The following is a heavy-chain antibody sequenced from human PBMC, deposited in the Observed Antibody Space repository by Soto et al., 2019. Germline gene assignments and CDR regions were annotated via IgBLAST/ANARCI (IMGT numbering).Heavy chain of an antibody. CDR1: GFTFSSYA. J-gene: IGHJ6*02. D-gene: IGHD6-13*01. CDR2: ISGSGGST. V-gene: IGHV3-23*01. Sequence: EVQLLESGGGLVQPGGSLRLSCAASGFTFSSYAMSWVRQAPGKGLEWVSAISGSGGSTYYADSVKGRVTISRDNSKNTLYLQMNSLRAEDTAVYYCAKDGSGGAAAGGCYYDGMDVWGQGTTVTVSS. CDR3: AKDGSGGAAAGGCYYDGMDV.